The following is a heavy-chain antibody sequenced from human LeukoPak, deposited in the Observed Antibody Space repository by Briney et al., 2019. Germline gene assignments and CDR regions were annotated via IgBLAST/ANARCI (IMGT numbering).Heavy chain of an antibody. J-gene: IGHJ4*02. D-gene: IGHD3-3*01. CDR1: GGSFSGYY. CDR2: INHSGST. Sequence: SETLSLTCAVYGGSFSGYYWSWIRQPPGKGLEWIGEINHSGSTNYNPSLKSRVTISVDTSKNQFSLKLSSVTAADTAVYYCARGNPLITIFGVVRRISENYFDYWGQGTLVTVSP. CDR3: ARGNPLITIFGVVRRISENYFDY. V-gene: IGHV4-34*01.